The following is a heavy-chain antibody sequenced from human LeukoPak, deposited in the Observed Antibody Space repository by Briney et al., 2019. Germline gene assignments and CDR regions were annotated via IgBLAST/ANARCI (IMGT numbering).Heavy chain of an antibody. CDR3: ARDRSRWDLLPFDY. CDR1: GGSISSRSYY. Sequence: SETLSLTCTVSGGSISSRSYYWGWIRQPPGKGLEWIANIYYSGDTYYNPSLKSRVTISVDTSRNQFSLKLSSVTAADTAVYYCARDRSRWDLLPFDYWGQGTLVTVSS. D-gene: IGHD1-26*01. J-gene: IGHJ4*02. CDR2: IYYSGDT. V-gene: IGHV4-39*07.